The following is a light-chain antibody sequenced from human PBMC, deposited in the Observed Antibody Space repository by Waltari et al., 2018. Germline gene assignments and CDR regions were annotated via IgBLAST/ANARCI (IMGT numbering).Light chain of an antibody. Sequence: DIQMTQSPSSLSASVGARVTITCQASQDISNYLNWYQQKPGKAPKLLIYDASNLETGVPSRFSGSRSGTDFTFTISSLQPEDIATYYCQQYDNLPPYTFGQGTKLEIK. V-gene: IGKV1-33*01. CDR1: QDISNY. CDR2: DAS. CDR3: QQYDNLPPYT. J-gene: IGKJ2*01.